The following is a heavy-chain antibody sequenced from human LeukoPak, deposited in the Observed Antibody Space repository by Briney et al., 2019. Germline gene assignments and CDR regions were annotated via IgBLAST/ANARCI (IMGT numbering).Heavy chain of an antibody. D-gene: IGHD6-19*01. V-gene: IGHV4-59*08. Sequence: KPSETLSLTCSASGASTSSRYWSWIRQSPGRTLEWIGHIYNGRNTKYNPSLTSRVTISVDTSKNQFSLSLTSVTAADTAIYYCAQTTGWPGSDFWGPGALVTVSS. CDR1: GASTSSRY. J-gene: IGHJ4*02. CDR2: IYNGRNT. CDR3: AQTTGWPGSDF.